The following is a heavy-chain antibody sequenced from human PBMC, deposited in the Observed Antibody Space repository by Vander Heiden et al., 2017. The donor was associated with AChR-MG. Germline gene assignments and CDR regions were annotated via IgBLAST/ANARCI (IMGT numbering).Heavy chain of an antibody. CDR1: GGTFSNYG. V-gene: IGHV1-69*04. CDR3: AKTHDTTGYYSGLFDS. D-gene: IGHD3-22*01. J-gene: IGHJ4*02. Sequence: QVQLVQSGAEVKKPGSSVKVSCKTFGGTFSNYGFTWVRQAPGQGLEWMGRVIPILGITDSAQKFQGRVSITADKSTTTIYMEMSSLKSDDTAVYYCAKTHDTTGYYSGLFDSWGQGTLVTVSS. CDR2: VIPILGIT.